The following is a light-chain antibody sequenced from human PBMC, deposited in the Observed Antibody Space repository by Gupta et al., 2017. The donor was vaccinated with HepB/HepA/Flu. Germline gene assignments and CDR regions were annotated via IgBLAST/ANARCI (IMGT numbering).Light chain of an antibody. CDR2: GAS. Sequence: EIVMTQSPATLSVSPGERATLSCRASQSVDSKLAWYQQKPGQAPRLLIYGASTRATGIPAGFSGSGSWTEFTLTISSLQAEDFAVYYCQQYNNWPPLTFGGGTKVEIK. J-gene: IGKJ4*01. V-gene: IGKV3-15*01. CDR3: QQYNNWPPLT. CDR1: QSVDSK.